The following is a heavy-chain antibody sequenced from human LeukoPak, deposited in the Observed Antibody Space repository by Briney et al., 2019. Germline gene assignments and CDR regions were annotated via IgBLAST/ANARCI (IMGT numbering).Heavy chain of an antibody. V-gene: IGHV3-21*01. Sequence: GGSLRLSCAASGFTLSSSAMNWVRQAPGKGLEWVSSISSSSSYIYYADSVKGRFTISRDNAKNSLYLQMNSLRAEDTAVYYCASQSGSYGRGDYYMDVWGKGTTVTVSS. D-gene: IGHD1-26*01. CDR2: ISSSSSYI. CDR3: ASQSGSYGRGDYYMDV. CDR1: GFTLSSSA. J-gene: IGHJ6*03.